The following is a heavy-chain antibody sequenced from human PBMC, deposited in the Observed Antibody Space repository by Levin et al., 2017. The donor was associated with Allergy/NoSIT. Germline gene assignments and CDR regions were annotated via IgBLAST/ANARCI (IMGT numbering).Heavy chain of an antibody. V-gene: IGHV4-39*01. CDR3: ARHEGIVVVPAALDY. CDR2: IYYSGST. D-gene: IGHD2-2*01. Sequence: PSETLSLTCTVSGGSISSSSYYWGWIRQPPGKGLEWIGSIYYSGSTYYNPSLKSRVTISVDTSKNQFSLKLSSVTAADTAVYYCARHEGIVVVPAALDYWGQGTLVTVSS. J-gene: IGHJ4*02. CDR1: GGSISSSSYY.